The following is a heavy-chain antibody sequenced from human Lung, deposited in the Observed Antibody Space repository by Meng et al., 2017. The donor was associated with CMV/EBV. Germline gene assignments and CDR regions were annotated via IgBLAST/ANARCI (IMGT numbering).Heavy chain of an antibody. V-gene: IGHV1-18*01. CDR3: ARSDAPGLDY. J-gene: IGHJ4*02. D-gene: IGHD2-8*01. CDR1: GYTFASYG. CDR2: ISGYNGNT. Sequence: QVRLGQSGAEVKKPGASVKVSCKASGYTFASYGLSWVRQAPGQGLEWMGWISGYNGNTKYAERLQGRVTMTADTSTSTAYMELRDLRSDDAAVYYCARSDAPGLDYWGQGTLVTVSS.